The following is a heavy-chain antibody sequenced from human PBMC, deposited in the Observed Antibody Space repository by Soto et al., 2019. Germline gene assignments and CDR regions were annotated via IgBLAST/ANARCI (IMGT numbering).Heavy chain of an antibody. CDR3: AKDRNYPRDQFHY. CDR1: GFTFSTYA. J-gene: IGHJ4*02. CDR2: TSANGQGI. V-gene: IGHV3-23*01. D-gene: IGHD1-7*01. Sequence: GGSLRLSCAASGFTFSTYALSWVRQAPGKGLEWVSATSANGQGIYYADSVRGRFTISRDNSKNTIFLHMDSLRAEDTAVYYCAKDRNYPRDQFHYWGQGTQVTV.